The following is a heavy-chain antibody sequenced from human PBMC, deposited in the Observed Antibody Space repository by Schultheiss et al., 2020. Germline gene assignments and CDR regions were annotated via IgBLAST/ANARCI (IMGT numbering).Heavy chain of an antibody. CDR1: GFTFSDYY. CDR2: ISSSGRTK. CDR3: VRDKGSYYHGMDV. Sequence: GGSLRLSCAASGFTFSDYYMNWVRQAPGKGLEWVSHISSSGRTKDYADSVRGRFTISRDNAKNSLYLQMNSLRAEDTAVYYCVRDKGSYYHGMDVWGQGTTVTVSS. J-gene: IGHJ6*02. V-gene: IGHV3-11*04.